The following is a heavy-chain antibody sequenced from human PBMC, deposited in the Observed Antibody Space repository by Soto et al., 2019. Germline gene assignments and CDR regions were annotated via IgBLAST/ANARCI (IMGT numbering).Heavy chain of an antibody. Sequence: EVQLVESGGGLVKPGGSLRLSCAASGFTFSSYSMNWVRQAPGKGLEWVSSISSSSTYIYYADSVKGRFTISRDNAKNSLYLQMNSLRAEDTAVYHCARGIHYYDRSGYYGYWGQGTLVTVSS. CDR1: GFTFSSYS. CDR3: ARGIHYYDRSGYYGY. D-gene: IGHD3-22*01. J-gene: IGHJ4*02. V-gene: IGHV3-21*01. CDR2: ISSSSTYI.